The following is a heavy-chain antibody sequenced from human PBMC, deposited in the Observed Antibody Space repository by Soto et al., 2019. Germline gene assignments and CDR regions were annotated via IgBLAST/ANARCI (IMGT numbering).Heavy chain of an antibody. CDR2: IYYSGNT. CDR3: ARGIYSTSSFFDS. CDR1: GDSIITADYY. J-gene: IGHJ4*02. D-gene: IGHD6-6*01. Sequence: PSAPLSLTCTASGDSIITADYYWNWILQPPGKGLEWIGYIYYSGNTYYIPSLKSRVTISVDTSKNQISLKLNSVTAADTAVYYCARGIYSTSSFFDSWGQGTLVTVSS. V-gene: IGHV4-30-4*01.